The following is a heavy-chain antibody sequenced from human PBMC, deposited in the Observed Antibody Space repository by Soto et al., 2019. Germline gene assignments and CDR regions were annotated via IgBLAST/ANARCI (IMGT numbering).Heavy chain of an antibody. CDR3: ARDWGAPGRGSALGYYYHFGMDF. J-gene: IGHJ6*02. D-gene: IGHD3-16*01. V-gene: IGHV3-7*05. CDR1: GFTFSTYW. Sequence: GGSLILSCAASGFTFSTYWMNWVRQAPGKGLEWVANIKEDGSEAYYVDSVKGRFTISRVNAKNSLYLDMNSLRGEDTAVYYCARDWGAPGRGSALGYYYHFGMDFWGQGTTVTVSS. CDR2: IKEDGSEA.